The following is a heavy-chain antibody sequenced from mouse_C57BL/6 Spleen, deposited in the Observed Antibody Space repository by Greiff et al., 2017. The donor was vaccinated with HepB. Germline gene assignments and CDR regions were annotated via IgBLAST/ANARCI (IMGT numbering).Heavy chain of an antibody. CDR2: IDPSDSYT. CDR3: ARSGANSYWYFDV. CDR1: GYTFTSYW. J-gene: IGHJ1*03. D-gene: IGHD3-1*01. Sequence: VQLQQPGAELVRPGTSVKLSCKASGYTFTSYWMHWVKQRPGQGLEWIGVIDPSDSYTNYNQKFKGKATLTVDTSSSTAYMQLSSLTSEDSAVYYCARSGANSYWYFDVWGTGTTVTVSS. V-gene: IGHV1-59*01.